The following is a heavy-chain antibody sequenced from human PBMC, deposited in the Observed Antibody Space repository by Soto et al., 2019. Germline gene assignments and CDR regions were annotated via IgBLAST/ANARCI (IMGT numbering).Heavy chain of an antibody. J-gene: IGHJ6*02. CDR3: ARGRGVIVVVPADTNYYYYYGMDV. V-gene: IGHV1-69*13. CDR2: IIPIFGTA. Sequence: SVKVSCKASGGTFSSYAISWVRQAPGQGLEWMGGIIPIFGTANYAQKFQGRVTITADESTSTAYMELSSLRSEDTAVYYCARGRGVIVVVPADTNYYYYYGMDVWGQGTTVTVS. D-gene: IGHD2-2*01. CDR1: GGTFSSYA.